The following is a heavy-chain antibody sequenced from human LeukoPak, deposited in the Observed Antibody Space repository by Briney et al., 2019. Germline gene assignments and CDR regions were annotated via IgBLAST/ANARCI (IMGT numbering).Heavy chain of an antibody. V-gene: IGHV3-30*03. CDR2: IIHDGSDE. D-gene: IGHD3-22*01. CDR3: ATYSSGNGREFQH. Sequence: PGGSLRLSCVTSGFTFSTYGMHWVRQAPGRGLEWVAVIIHDGSDEYYTDSVKGRFTVSRDNSKNTVYLQMNSLTTEDTAVYYCATYSSGNGREFQHWGQGTLVTVSS. CDR1: GFTFSTYG. J-gene: IGHJ1*01.